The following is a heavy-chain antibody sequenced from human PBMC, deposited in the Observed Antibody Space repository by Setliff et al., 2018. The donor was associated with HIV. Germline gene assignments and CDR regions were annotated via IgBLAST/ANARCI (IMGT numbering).Heavy chain of an antibody. CDR1: GDSINNYY. CDR2: VYSTGST. D-gene: IGHD3-9*01. V-gene: IGHV4-59*01. CDR3: ARVATGPESFDI. Sequence: SETLSLTCTVSGDSINNYYWSWIRQPPGKGLEWIGYVYSTGSTNSKSSLKSRVTISVDTSKNQFSLKLSSATAADTAVYYCARVATGPESFDIWGQGTMVT. J-gene: IGHJ3*02.